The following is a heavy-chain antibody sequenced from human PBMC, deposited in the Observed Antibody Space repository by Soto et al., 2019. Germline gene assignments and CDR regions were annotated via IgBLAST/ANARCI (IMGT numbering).Heavy chain of an antibody. CDR1: GFTFSSYS. Sequence: EVQLVESGGGLVKPGGSLRLSCAASGFTFSSYSMNWVRQAPGKGLEWVSSISSSSSYIHYADSVKGGLTISRDNGKNSLYLQMNSLRAEDTAVYYCARLVNIVATSLVHDAFDILGQGTMVTVSS. V-gene: IGHV3-21*01. CDR2: ISSSSSYI. J-gene: IGHJ3*02. D-gene: IGHD5-12*01. CDR3: ARLVNIVATSLVHDAFDI.